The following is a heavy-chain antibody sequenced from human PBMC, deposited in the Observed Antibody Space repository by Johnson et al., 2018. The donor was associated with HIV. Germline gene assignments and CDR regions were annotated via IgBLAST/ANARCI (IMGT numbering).Heavy chain of an antibody. V-gene: IGHV3-20*04. D-gene: IGHD1-26*01. CDR3: ARRWELHSNAFDI. CDR1: GFTFRSYA. J-gene: IGHJ3*02. Sequence: VQLVESGGAFVQPGGSLGLSCAASGFTFRSYAMSWVRQAPGKGLEWVSGINWNGGSTGYADSVKGRFTISRDNAKNSLYLQMNNLRAEDTALYYCARRWELHSNAFDIWGQGTMVTVSS. CDR2: INWNGGST.